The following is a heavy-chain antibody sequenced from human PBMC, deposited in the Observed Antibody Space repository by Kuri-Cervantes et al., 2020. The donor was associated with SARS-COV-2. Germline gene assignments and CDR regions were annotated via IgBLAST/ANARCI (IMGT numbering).Heavy chain of an antibody. CDR3: ARANWGSERDYYYYMDV. J-gene: IGHJ6*03. CDR2: ISPYNDKT. Sequence: ASVKVSCKASGYTFISYGITWVRQAPGQGLEWMGWISPYNDKTSYAEKFQGRVTITADESTSTAYMELSSLRSEDTAVYYCARANWGSERDYYYYMDVWGKGTTVTVSS. CDR1: GYTFISYG. V-gene: IGHV1-18*01. D-gene: IGHD7-27*01.